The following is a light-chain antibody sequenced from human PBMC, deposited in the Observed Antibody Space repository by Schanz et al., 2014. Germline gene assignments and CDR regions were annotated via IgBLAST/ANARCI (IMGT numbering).Light chain of an antibody. CDR2: DVT. J-gene: IGLJ3*02. CDR3: CSYAGTYTWV. CDR1: SSDVGGYNY. Sequence: QSVLTQPRSVSGSPGQSATISCTGTSSDVGGYNYVAWFQQHPGKAPKLMIYDVTKRPSGVPDRFSGSKSDNTASLTISGLQAEDEADYYCCSYAGTYTWVFGGGTKLTVL. V-gene: IGLV2-11*01.